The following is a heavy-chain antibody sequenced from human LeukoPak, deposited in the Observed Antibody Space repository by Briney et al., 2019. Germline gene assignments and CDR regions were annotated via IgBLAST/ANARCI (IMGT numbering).Heavy chain of an antibody. CDR3: ARDQEYYYDSSGYLFDY. Sequence: SETLSLTCTVSGGSINNGNHFWTWIRQTAGKGLEWIGRIYTSETTNQNPSLKSRVTVSVDTSKNQFSLKLSSVTAADTAVYYCARDQEYYYDSSGYLFDYWGQGTLVTVSS. CDR1: GGSINNGNHF. J-gene: IGHJ4*02. V-gene: IGHV4-61*02. CDR2: IYTSETT. D-gene: IGHD3-22*01.